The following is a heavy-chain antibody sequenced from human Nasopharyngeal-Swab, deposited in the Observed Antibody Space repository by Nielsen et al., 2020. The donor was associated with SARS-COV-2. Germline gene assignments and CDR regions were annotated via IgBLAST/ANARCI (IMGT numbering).Heavy chain of an antibody. V-gene: IGHV3-9*01. CDR1: GFTFDDYA. CDR2: ISWNSGSI. CDR3: AKDTSSSWYVGWFDP. J-gene: IGHJ5*02. Sequence: GGSLRLSCAASGFTFDDYAMHWVRQAPGKGLEWVSGISWNSGSIGYADSVKGRFTISRDNAKNSLYLQMNSLRAEDTSLYFFAKDTSSSWYVGWFDPWGQGTLVTVSS. D-gene: IGHD6-13*01.